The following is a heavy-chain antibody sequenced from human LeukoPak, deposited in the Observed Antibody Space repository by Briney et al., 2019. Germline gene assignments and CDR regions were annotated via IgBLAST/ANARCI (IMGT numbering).Heavy chain of an antibody. CDR1: AGSFSGYY. Sequence: SQTLSPTRAVYAGSFSGYYWSCVRHLPGNELEWIGEILHSGSTNYNPSLKSRVTISVDTSKNPFSLKLSSVTAADTAVYYCARGTLVVVVAATAYYYYYMDVWGKGTTVTVSS. J-gene: IGHJ6*03. CDR3: ARGTLVVVVAATAYYYYYMDV. V-gene: IGHV4-34*01. D-gene: IGHD2-15*01. CDR2: ILHSGST.